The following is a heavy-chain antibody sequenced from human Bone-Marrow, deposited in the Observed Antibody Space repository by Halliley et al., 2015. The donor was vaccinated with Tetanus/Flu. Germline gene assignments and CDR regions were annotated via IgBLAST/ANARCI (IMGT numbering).Heavy chain of an antibody. CDR3: AKPVVVTPLYYFDY. V-gene: IGHV3-30*18. J-gene: IGHJ4*02. CDR2: IAYDGSYK. D-gene: IGHD2-21*02. Sequence: VAVIAYDGSYKYYADSVKGRFTISRDNSKNTLYLQMDSLRAEDTAVYYCAKPVVVTPLYYFDYWGQGTLVTVSS.